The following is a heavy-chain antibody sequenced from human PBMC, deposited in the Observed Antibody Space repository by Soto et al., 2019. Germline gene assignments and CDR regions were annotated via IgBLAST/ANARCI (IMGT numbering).Heavy chain of an antibody. CDR3: ARGVSYYYDSSGYYALGY. CDR1: GYTFTGYY. V-gene: IGHV1-2*02. J-gene: IGHJ4*02. CDR2: INPNSGGT. Sequence: ASVKVSCKASGYTFTGYYMHWARQAPGQGLEWMGWINPNSGGTSYAQKFQGRVTMTRDTSISTAYMELSRLRSDDTAVYYCARGVSYYYDSSGYYALGYWGQGTLVTVSS. D-gene: IGHD3-22*01.